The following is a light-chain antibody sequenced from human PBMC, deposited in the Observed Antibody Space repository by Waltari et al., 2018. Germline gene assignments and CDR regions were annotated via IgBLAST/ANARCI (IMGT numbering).Light chain of an antibody. CDR2: GAS. J-gene: IGKJ3*01. Sequence: EIVMTQSPATLSVSPGERATLSCRASQSVSSNLAWYQQKPGQAPRLLIYGASTRATGIPARFSGSGSGTEFTLTISSMQSEDFAVYYCQQYNNWRLLTFGPGTKVDIK. CDR1: QSVSSN. CDR3: QQYNNWRLLT. V-gene: IGKV3-15*01.